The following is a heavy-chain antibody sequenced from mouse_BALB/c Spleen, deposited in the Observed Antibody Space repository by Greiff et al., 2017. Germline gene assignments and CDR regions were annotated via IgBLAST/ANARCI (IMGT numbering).Heavy chain of an antibody. CDR2: ISSGGSYT. Sequence: EVHLVESGGGLVKPGGSLKLSCAASGFTFSSYTMSWVRQTPEKRLEWVATISSGGSYTYYPDSVKGRFTISRDNAKNTLYLQMSSLKSEDTAMYYCTNNYYCSSFFAYWGQGTLVTVSA. CDR3: TNNYYCSSFFAY. CDR1: GFTFSSYT. J-gene: IGHJ3*01. D-gene: IGHD1-1*01. V-gene: IGHV5-6-4*01.